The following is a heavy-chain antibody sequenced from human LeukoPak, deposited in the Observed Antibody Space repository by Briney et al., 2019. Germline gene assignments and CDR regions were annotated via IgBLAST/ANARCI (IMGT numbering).Heavy chain of an antibody. Sequence: GGSLRLSCAASGFTFSSYWMHWGRQAPGKGLVWVSRINFDGSTTNYADSVKGRFTISRDNAKNTLYLQMNSLRDEDTAVYYCGRGAGGSYYLDYWGQGALVTVSS. CDR2: INFDGSTT. CDR3: GRGAGGSYYLDY. J-gene: IGHJ4*02. CDR1: GFTFSSYW. V-gene: IGHV3-74*01. D-gene: IGHD1-26*01.